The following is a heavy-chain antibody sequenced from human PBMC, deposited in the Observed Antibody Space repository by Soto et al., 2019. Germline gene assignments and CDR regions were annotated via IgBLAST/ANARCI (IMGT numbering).Heavy chain of an antibody. D-gene: IGHD1-1*01. CDR2: INQDGSAK. Sequence: EVQLVESGGGLVQPVGSLRLSCATSGFTFSTYYMSWVRHAPGKGLEWVANINQDGSAKYYVDSVKGRFTISRDNAKNSLYLQMNSLRADDTAVYYWASDYRYLFDFWGQGTLVTVSS. CDR1: GFTFSTYY. J-gene: IGHJ4*02. CDR3: ASDYRYLFDF. V-gene: IGHV3-7*05.